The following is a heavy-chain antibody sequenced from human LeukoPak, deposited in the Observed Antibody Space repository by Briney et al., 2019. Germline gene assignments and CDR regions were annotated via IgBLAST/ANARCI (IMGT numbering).Heavy chain of an antibody. CDR3: ARAGSGYCTHY. CDR2: IYYSGST. D-gene: IGHD6-25*01. Sequence: KSSETLSLTCVVSGGAISPYEWTWIRQPPGKGLEWIGYIYYSGSTNYNPSLKSRVTISVDTSKNQFSLRLSSVTAADTAVYYCARAGSGYCTHYWSQGTLVTVSS. CDR1: GGAISPYE. V-gene: IGHV4-59*08. J-gene: IGHJ4*02.